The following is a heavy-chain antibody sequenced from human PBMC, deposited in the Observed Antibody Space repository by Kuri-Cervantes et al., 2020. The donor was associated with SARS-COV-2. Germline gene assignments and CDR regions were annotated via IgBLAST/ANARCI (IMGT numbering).Heavy chain of an antibody. Sequence: LSLTCAASGFTFDDYAMHWVRQAPGKGLEWVSGISWNSGSIGYADSVKGRFTISRDNSKNTLYLQMNSPRAEDTAVYYCAREDTVVVPAAIAHTYNWFDPWGQGTLVTVSS. J-gene: IGHJ5*02. D-gene: IGHD2-2*01. V-gene: IGHV3-9*01. CDR1: GFTFDDYA. CDR2: ISWNSGSI. CDR3: AREDTVVVPAAIAHTYNWFDP.